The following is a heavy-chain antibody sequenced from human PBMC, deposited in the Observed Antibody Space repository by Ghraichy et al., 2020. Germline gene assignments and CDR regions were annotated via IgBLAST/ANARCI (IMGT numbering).Heavy chain of an antibody. V-gene: IGHV4-59*08. D-gene: IGHD6-19*01. Sequence: SQTLSLTCTVSGGSIRNYYWSWIRQPPGKGLEWIGYRYYSGNTNYNPSLKSRVTISLDTTKSQFYLRLSSVTAADTAVYYCARHRLREHNSSGWLFDYWGQGTRVTVSS. J-gene: IGHJ4*02. CDR2: RYYSGNT. CDR3: ARHRLREHNSSGWLFDY. CDR1: GGSIRNYY.